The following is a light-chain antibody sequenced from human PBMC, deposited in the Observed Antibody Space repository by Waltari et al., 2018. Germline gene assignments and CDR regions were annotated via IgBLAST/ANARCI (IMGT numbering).Light chain of an antibody. V-gene: IGLV8-61*01. J-gene: IGLJ3*02. CDR1: SGSVSTTSY. CDR2: KGN. Sequence: QTVVTQEPSLSVSPGGTVTLTCALSSGSVSTTSYATWYQQTSGQPPRTLVYKGNSRSSGVPDRFSDSILGNKAALTITGAQADDESHYFCFFYMGSGIWVSGGGTKLTVL. CDR3: FFYMGSGIWV.